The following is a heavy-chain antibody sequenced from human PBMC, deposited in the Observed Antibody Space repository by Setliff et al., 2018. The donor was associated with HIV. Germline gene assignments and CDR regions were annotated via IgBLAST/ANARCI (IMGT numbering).Heavy chain of an antibody. Sequence: ASVKVSCKAFGYTFTGYYIHWVRQAPGQGLEWMGRINPNSGGTNHAQKFQGRVTMTRDMSISTAYMKLSKLRSDDTAVYYCARDRVATVDFNYYDRTGYFEYWGHGTLVTVSS. CDR2: INPNSGGT. J-gene: IGHJ4*01. V-gene: IGHV1-2*06. CDR3: ARDRVATVDFNYYDRTGYFEY. D-gene: IGHD3-22*01. CDR1: GYTFTGYY.